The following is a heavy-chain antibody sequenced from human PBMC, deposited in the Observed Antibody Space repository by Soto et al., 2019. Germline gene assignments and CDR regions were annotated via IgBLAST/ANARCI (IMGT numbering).Heavy chain of an antibody. V-gene: IGHV1-69*12. D-gene: IGHD6-13*01. Sequence: QVQLVQSGAEVKKPGSSVKVSCKASGGTFSSYAISWVRQAPGQGLAWMGGIIPIFGTANSAQKFQGRVTITADESTSTAYMERISLRSEDTAVYYCARDEGYSSSWYADKYWGQGTLVTVSS. CDR2: IIPIFGTA. J-gene: IGHJ4*02. CDR1: GGTFSSYA. CDR3: ARDEGYSSSWYADKY.